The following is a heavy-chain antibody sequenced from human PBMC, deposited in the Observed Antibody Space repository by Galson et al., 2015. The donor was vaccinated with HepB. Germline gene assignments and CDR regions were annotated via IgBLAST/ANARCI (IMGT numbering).Heavy chain of an antibody. CDR1: GYTFTDYY. CDR3: ARVNTNGWYVDS. CDR2: INPNSGGR. V-gene: IGHV1-2*02. D-gene: IGHD6-19*01. J-gene: IGHJ4*02. Sequence: SVKVSCKASGYTFTDYYMHWVRQAPGQGLEWMGWINPNSGGRNYAQKLQGRVTMTRDTSISTAYMDLSRLKSDDTAVYYCARVNTNGWYVDSWGQGTLVTVSS.